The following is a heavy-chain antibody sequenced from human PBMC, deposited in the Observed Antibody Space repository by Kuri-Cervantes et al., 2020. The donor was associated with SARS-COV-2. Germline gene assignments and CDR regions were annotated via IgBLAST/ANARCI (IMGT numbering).Heavy chain of an antibody. Sequence: GGSLRLSCAASGFTFSTSAMGWVRQAPGKGLEWVSAISGSGGSTYYADSVKGRFTIFRDNSKNTLYLQMNSLRAEDTAVYYCAKDVSSTSWQKGAFDIWGQGTMVTVSS. CDR2: ISGSGGST. J-gene: IGHJ3*02. CDR3: AKDVSSTSWQKGAFDI. D-gene: IGHD2-2*01. CDR1: GFTFSTSA. V-gene: IGHV3-23*01.